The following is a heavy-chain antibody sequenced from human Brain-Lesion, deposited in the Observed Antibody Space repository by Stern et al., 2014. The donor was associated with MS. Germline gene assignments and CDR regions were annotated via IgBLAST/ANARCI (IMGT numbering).Heavy chain of an antibody. D-gene: IGHD2-15*01. V-gene: IGHV4-39*02. CDR1: GGSVSSTSYA. Sequence: QLQLQESGPGLVKPSETLSLTCTVAGGSVSSTSYAWAWIRQPPGKGLGWIGTLYYSGNTYYSPSLQSRLTISLDTSTKQFALPLRSGTAADTAVYYCAGEEDIRYCSGGSCTGNWFDPWGQGTLVTVSS. J-gene: IGHJ5*02. CDR3: AGEEDIRYCSGGSCTGNWFDP. CDR2: LYYSGNT.